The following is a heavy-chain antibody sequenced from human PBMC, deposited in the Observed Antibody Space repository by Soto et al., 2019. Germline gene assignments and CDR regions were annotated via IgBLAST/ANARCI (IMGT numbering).Heavy chain of an antibody. D-gene: IGHD4-17*01. CDR3: AKVSRYGDYEYFDY. Sequence: EVQLVESGGGLVQPGWSLRLSCAASGFTFDDYAMHWVRQAPGKGLEWVSGISWNSGSIGYADSVKGRFTISRDNAKNSLYLQMNSLRAEDTALYYCAKVSRYGDYEYFDYWGQGTLVTVSS. CDR1: GFTFDDYA. CDR2: ISWNSGSI. V-gene: IGHV3-9*01. J-gene: IGHJ4*02.